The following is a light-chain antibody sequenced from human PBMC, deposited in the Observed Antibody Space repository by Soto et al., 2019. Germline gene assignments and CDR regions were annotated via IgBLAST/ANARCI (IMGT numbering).Light chain of an antibody. CDR2: SLN. CDR3: AAWDDSLNGPV. V-gene: IGLV1-44*01. J-gene: IGLJ1*01. Sequence: QSVLTQPPSASGTPGQRVTISCPGSNSNIGSNTVNWYQQLPGTAPKLLIFSLNQRPSGVPDRFSGSKSGTSASLAISGLQSEDEADYYCAAWDDSLNGPVFGTGTKVTVL. CDR1: NSNIGSNT.